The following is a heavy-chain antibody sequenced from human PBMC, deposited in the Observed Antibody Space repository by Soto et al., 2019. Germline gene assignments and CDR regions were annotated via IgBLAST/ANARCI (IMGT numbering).Heavy chain of an antibody. Sequence: EVQLVESGGGLVKPGGSLRLSCVASGFTFNKYNMNWVRQAPGKGLEWVSSISGSSYFIYYPDSVRGRFTISRDSAKNSLYLQMTSLRSDDTAVYYCARGPLAGSPGWYHAFDIWGQGTTVTVSS. CDR2: ISGSSYFI. J-gene: IGHJ3*02. D-gene: IGHD6-19*01. CDR1: GFTFNKYN. CDR3: ARGPLAGSPGWYHAFDI. V-gene: IGHV3-21*01.